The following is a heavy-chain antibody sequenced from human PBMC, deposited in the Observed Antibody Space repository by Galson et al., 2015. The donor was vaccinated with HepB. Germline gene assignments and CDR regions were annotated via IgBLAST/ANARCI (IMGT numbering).Heavy chain of an antibody. CDR2: INTHNGNT. V-gene: IGHV1-18*01. J-gene: IGHJ4*02. CDR3: ARDGIRGDFFDY. D-gene: IGHD7-27*01. Sequence: SVKVSCKASSYAFTSHGLSWVRQAPGQGLEWMGWINTHNGNTDYGQKFEGRVTLTADTSTTTAYMELRSLKSGDTALYSCARDGIRGDFFDYWGQGTLVTVPS. CDR1: SYAFTSHG.